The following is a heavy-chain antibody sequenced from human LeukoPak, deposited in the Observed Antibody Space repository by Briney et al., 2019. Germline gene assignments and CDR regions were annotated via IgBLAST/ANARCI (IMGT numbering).Heavy chain of an antibody. D-gene: IGHD3-3*01. CDR3: AAQQFGVVMPFDY. J-gene: IGHJ4*02. Sequence: GGSLRLSCAASGFTFSSYSMNWVRQAPGKGLEWVSSISSSSSYIYYADSVKGRFTISRDNSKNTLYLQMNSLRAEDTAVYYCAAQQFGVVMPFDYWGQGTLVTVSS. CDR1: GFTFSSYS. CDR2: ISSSSSYI. V-gene: IGHV3-21*01.